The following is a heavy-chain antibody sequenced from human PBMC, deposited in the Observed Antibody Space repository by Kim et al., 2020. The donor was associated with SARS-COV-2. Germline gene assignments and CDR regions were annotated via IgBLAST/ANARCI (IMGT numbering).Heavy chain of an antibody. J-gene: IGHJ5*02. CDR3: ARAIAARRVGFSGWFDP. D-gene: IGHD6-6*01. V-gene: IGHV3-20*01. CDR1: GFTFDDYG. Sequence: GGSLRLSCAASGFTFDDYGMSWVRQAPGKGLEWVSGINWNGGSTGYADSVKGRFTISRDNAKNSLYLQMNSLRAEDTALYHCARAIAARRVGFSGWFDPWGQGTLVTVSS. CDR2: INWNGGST.